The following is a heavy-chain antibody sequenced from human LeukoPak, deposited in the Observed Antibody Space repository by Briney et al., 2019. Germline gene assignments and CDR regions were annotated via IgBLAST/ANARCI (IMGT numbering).Heavy chain of an antibody. J-gene: IGHJ4*02. CDR1: GFTFSSYA. CDR3: AKDEKNSPWELPRY. V-gene: IGHV3-23*01. D-gene: IGHD1-26*01. CDR2: ISGSGGST. Sequence: GGSLRLSCAASGFTFSSYAMSWVRQAPGKGREWVSAISGSGGSTYYADSVKGRFTISRDNSKNTLYLQMNSLRAEDTAVYYGAKDEKNSPWELPRYWGQGTLVTVSS.